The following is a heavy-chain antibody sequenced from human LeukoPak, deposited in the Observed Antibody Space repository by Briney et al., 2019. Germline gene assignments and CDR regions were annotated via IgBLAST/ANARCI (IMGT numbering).Heavy chain of an antibody. V-gene: IGHV3-49*04. CDR3: TSRYGMPGY. CDR1: GFTFGDYA. J-gene: IGHJ4*02. Sequence: PGGSLRLSCTASGFTFGDYAMSWVRQAPGKGLEWVGFIRSKAYGGTTEYAASVKGRFTISRDDSKSIACLQMNSLKTEDTAVYYCTSRYGMPGYWGQGTLVTVSS. CDR2: IRSKAYGGTT. D-gene: IGHD3-16*02.